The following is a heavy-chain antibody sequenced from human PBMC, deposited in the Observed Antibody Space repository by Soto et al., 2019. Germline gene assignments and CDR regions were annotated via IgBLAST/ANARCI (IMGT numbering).Heavy chain of an antibody. CDR2: IYYSGST. D-gene: IGHD5-18*01. V-gene: IGHV4-59*01. J-gene: IGHJ6*02. CDR1: GGSISSYN. Sequence: SETLSLTCTVSGGSISSYNWCWIRQPPGKGLEWIGYIYYSGSTNYNPSLKSRVTISVDTSKNQFSLKLSSVTAADTAVYYCARVGTAMAPRYGMDVWGQGTTVTVSS. CDR3: ARVGTAMAPRYGMDV.